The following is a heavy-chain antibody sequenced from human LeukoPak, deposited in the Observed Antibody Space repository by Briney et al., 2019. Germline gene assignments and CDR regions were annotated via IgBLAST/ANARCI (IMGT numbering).Heavy chain of an antibody. Sequence: SETLSLTCTVSGYSISSGYYWGWIRQPPGKGLEWIGSIYHSGSTYYNPSLKSRVTISVDTSKNPFSLKLSSVTAADTAVYHCARDLDFSQNWFDPWGQGTLVTVSS. CDR1: GYSISSGYY. J-gene: IGHJ5*02. CDR3: ARDLDFSQNWFDP. CDR2: IYHSGST. V-gene: IGHV4-38-2*02. D-gene: IGHD3/OR15-3a*01.